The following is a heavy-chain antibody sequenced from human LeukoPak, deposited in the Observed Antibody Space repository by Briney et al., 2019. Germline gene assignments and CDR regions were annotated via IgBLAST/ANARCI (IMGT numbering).Heavy chain of an antibody. J-gene: IGHJ3*02. V-gene: IGHV1-2*02. Sequence: ASVKVSCKASGYTFTGYYMHWVRQAPGQGLEWMGWINPNSGGTNYAQKFQGRVTMTRDTSISTAYMELSRLRSDDTAVYYCARVLINYYDSSGFAFDIWGQGTMVTVSS. D-gene: IGHD3-22*01. CDR1: GYTFTGYY. CDR3: ARVLINYYDSSGFAFDI. CDR2: INPNSGGT.